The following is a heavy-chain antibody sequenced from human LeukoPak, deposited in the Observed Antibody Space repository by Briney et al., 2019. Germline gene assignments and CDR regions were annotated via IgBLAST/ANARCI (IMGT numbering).Heavy chain of an antibody. Sequence: ASVKVSCKASGYTFTGYYMHWVRQAPGQGLEWMGWINPNSGGTSYAQKFQGRVTMTRDTSISTAYMELSRLRSDDTAVYYCAREKIYSSSSIGDYWGQGTLVTVSS. CDR3: AREKIYSSSSIGDY. CDR2: INPNSGGT. CDR1: GYTFTGYY. J-gene: IGHJ4*02. V-gene: IGHV1-2*02. D-gene: IGHD6-6*01.